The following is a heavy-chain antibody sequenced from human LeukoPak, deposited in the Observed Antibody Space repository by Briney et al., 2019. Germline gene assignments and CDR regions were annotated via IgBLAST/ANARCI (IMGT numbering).Heavy chain of an antibody. V-gene: IGHV4-61*02. J-gene: IGHJ4*02. CDR2: IYTSGSN. Sequence: SQTLSLTCTVSGGSISSGSYYWSWIRQPAGKGVEWIGRIYTSGSNNYNPSLKSRVTISVDTSKNQFSLKLSSVTAADTAVYYCAKGYFDYWGQGTLVTVSS. CDR3: AKGYFDY. CDR1: GGSISSGSYY.